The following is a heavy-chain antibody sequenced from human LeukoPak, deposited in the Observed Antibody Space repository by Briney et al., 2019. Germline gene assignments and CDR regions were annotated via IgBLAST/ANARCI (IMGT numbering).Heavy chain of an antibody. CDR1: GGSISSGDYY. D-gene: IGHD1-7*01. Sequence: SETLSLTCTVSGGSISSGDYYWSWIRQPPGKGLEWIGYIYYSGSTYYNPSLKSRVTISLDTSKNQFSLRLSSVTAADTAVYYCARRDLITGTTDYWGQGILVTVSS. CDR2: IYYSGST. V-gene: IGHV4-30-4*01. CDR3: ARRDLITGTTDY. J-gene: IGHJ4*02.